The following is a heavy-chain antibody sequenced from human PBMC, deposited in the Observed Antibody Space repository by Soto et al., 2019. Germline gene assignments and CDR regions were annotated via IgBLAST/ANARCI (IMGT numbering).Heavy chain of an antibody. CDR3: AAGLYDYVWGSYRSNWFDP. CDR2: MNPNSGNT. V-gene: IGHV1-8*01. Sequence: ASVKVSCKASGYTFTSYDINWVRQATGQGLEWMGWMNPNSGNTGYAQKFQGRVTMTGNTSISTAYMELSSLRSEDTAVYYCAAGLYDYVWGSYRSNWFDPWGQGTLVTVSS. D-gene: IGHD3-16*02. J-gene: IGHJ5*02. CDR1: GYTFTSYD.